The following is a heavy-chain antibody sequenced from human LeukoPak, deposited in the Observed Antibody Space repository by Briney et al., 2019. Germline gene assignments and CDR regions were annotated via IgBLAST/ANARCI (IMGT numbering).Heavy chain of an antibody. Sequence: GGSLRLSCAASGFTFSGYAMSWVRQAPGKGLEWVSAISGSGGSTYYADPVKGRFTISRDNSKNTLYLQMNSLRAEDTAVYYCANRRGQQLVVSYCDYWGQGTLVTVSS. D-gene: IGHD6-13*01. J-gene: IGHJ4*02. CDR1: GFTFSGYA. V-gene: IGHV3-23*01. CDR3: ANRRGQQLVVSYCDY. CDR2: ISGSGGST.